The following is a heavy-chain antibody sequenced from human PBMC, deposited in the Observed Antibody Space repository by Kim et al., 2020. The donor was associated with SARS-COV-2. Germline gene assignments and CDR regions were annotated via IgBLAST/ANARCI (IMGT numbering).Heavy chain of an antibody. CDR1: GFTFSSYS. Sequence: GGSLRLSCAASGFTFSSYSMNWVCQAPGKGLELVSSISSSSSYIYYADSAKGRFTTSRDNAKNSLYLQMNSLRAEDTAAYYCSRDRHLGQGTLVTVPS. J-gene: IGHJ4*02. CDR3: SRDRH. CDR2: ISSSSSYI. V-gene: IGHV3-21*01.